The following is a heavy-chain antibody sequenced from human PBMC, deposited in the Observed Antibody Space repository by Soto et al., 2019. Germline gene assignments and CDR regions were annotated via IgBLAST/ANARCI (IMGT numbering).Heavy chain of an antibody. J-gene: IGHJ4*02. Sequence: QVQLVQSGAEVKKPGASVKVSCKASGYTFTNYGISWVRQAPGQGLEWMGWIGAYNGNTNFAQKFQGRVTLTTDTSTTTAYMELRSLTSDDTAVYFCARDRQNLNYWDFWGQGTLVTVSS. CDR1: GYTFTNYG. CDR3: ARDRQNLNYWDF. D-gene: IGHD3-3*01. V-gene: IGHV1-18*01. CDR2: IGAYNGNT.